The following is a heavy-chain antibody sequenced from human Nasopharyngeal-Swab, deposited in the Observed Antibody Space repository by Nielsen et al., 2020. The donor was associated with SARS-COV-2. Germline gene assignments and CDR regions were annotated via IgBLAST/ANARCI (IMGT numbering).Heavy chain of an antibody. CDR1: GFSVSSDY. CDR2: LQSDGST. Sequence: GGSLRLSCAASGFSVSSDYMSWVRQAPGKGLDWVSVLQSDGSTYYADPVKGRFTISRDTSKNTLYLQMNRLRAEDTAMYYCARHDYCESWGQGTLVTVSS. V-gene: IGHV3-53*01. CDR3: ARHDYCES. J-gene: IGHJ4*02.